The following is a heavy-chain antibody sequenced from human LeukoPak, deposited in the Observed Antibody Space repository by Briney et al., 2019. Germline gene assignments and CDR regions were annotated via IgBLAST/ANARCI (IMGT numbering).Heavy chain of an antibody. CDR1: GITFSSYG. CDR3: AKDRDGDYGFDY. J-gene: IGHJ4*02. Sequence: QPGRSLRLSCATSGITFSSYGMHWVRQAPGKGLEWVAVISHDGSNKYYADSVKGRFTISRDSSKNTLYLQMNSLRAEDTAVYYCAKDRDGDYGFDYWGQGTLVTVSS. CDR2: ISHDGSNK. V-gene: IGHV3-30*18. D-gene: IGHD4-17*01.